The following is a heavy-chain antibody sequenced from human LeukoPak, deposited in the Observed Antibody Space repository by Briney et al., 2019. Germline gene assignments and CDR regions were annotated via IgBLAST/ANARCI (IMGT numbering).Heavy chain of an antibody. CDR3: ARDLPDSSGYNDY. CDR2: IYTSGST. J-gene: IGHJ4*02. D-gene: IGHD3-22*01. Sequence: PSETLSLTCTVSGGSISSYPWSWIRQPAGKGLEWIGRIYTSGSTNYNPSLRSRVTMSVDTSKNQFSLKLSSVTAADTAVYYCARDLPDSSGYNDYWGQGTLVTVSS. CDR1: GGSISSYP. V-gene: IGHV4-4*07.